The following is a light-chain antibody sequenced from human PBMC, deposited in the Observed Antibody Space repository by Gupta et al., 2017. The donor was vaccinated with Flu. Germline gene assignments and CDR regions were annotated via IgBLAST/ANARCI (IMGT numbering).Light chain of an antibody. Sequence: QSALTQSASVSGSPGQSITISCTVTSSDVGSYNLVSWYQQHPGKAPKLMIYEASKRPSGVSDRFSGSKSGNTASVTISGLQAEDEADYYCCSYAGSSTWVFGGGTKLTVL. CDR3: CSYAGSSTWV. CDR2: EAS. CDR1: SSDVGSYNL. V-gene: IGLV2-23*01. J-gene: IGLJ3*02.